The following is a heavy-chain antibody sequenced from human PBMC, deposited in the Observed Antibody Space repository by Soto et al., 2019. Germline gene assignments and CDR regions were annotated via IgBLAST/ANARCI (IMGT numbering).Heavy chain of an antibody. CDR1: GFTFSSYA. CDR3: ARDNTRGYSGYDKLGISLYYYYGMDV. CDR2: ISYDGSNK. Sequence: GGSLRLSCAASGFTFSSYAMHWVRQAPGKGLEWVAVISYDGSNKYYADSVKGRFTISRDNSKNTLYLQMNSLRAEDTAVYYCARDNTRGYSGYDKLGISLYYYYGMDVWGQGTTVTVSS. J-gene: IGHJ6*02. V-gene: IGHV3-30-3*01. D-gene: IGHD5-12*01.